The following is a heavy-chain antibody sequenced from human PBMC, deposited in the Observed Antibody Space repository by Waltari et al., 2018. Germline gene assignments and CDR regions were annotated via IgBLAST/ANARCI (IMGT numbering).Heavy chain of an antibody. CDR3: VRVFYGSGSSLEY. CDR1: GFIFDAFW. D-gene: IGHD3-10*01. J-gene: IGHJ4*02. Sequence: EVQLVESGGGLVQPGGSLRLSSSVSGFIFDAFWMHWVRQAPGMGLVWFSRITIDGRDATYADSVQGRFTISRDNAKNTVYLQMDSLRAEDTAVYYCVRVFYGSGSSLEYWGQGALVSVSS. V-gene: IGHV3-74*01. CDR2: ITIDGRDA.